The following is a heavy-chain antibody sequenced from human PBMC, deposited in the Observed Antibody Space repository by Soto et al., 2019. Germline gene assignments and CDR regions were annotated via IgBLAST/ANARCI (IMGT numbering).Heavy chain of an antibody. CDR3: ASRHSGYVNY. CDR2: ISSSGSTI. J-gene: IGHJ4*02. Sequence: GGPLRLSCAASGFTLSDYYMSWICQAPGKGLEWVSYISSSGSTIYYADSVKGRFTISRDNAKNSLYLQMNSLRAEDTAVYYCASRHSGYVNYWGQGTLVTVSS. D-gene: IGHD1-26*01. CDR1: GFTLSDYY. V-gene: IGHV3-11*01.